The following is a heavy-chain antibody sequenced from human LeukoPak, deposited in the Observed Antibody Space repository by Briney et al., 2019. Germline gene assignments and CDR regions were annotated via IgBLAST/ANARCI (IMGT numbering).Heavy chain of an antibody. CDR2: IIPIFGTA. CDR1: GGTFSSYA. V-gene: IGHV1-69*13. D-gene: IGHD2-8*01. J-gene: IGHJ4*02. CDR3: AREPCTNGVCYGYFDY. Sequence: ASVKVSCKASGGTFSSYATSWVRQAPGQGLEWMGGIIPIFGTANYAQKFQGRVTITADESTSTAYMELSSLRSEDTAVYYCAREPCTNGVCYGYFDYWGQGTLVTVSS.